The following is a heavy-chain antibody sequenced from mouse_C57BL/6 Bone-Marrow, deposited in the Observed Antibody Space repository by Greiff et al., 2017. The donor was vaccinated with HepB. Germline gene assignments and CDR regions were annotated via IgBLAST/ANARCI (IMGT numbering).Heavy chain of an antibody. V-gene: IGHV1-50*01. CDR1: GYTFTSYW. D-gene: IGHD4-1*01. Sequence: QVQLQQSGAELVKPGASVKLSCKASGYTFTSYWMQWVKQRPGQGLEWIGEIDPSDSYTNYNQKFKGKATLTVDTSSSTAYMQLSSLTSEDSVVYYCARRGKAKLGLDDYWGQGTTLTVSS. CDR3: ARRGKAKLGLDDY. J-gene: IGHJ2*01. CDR2: IDPSDSYT.